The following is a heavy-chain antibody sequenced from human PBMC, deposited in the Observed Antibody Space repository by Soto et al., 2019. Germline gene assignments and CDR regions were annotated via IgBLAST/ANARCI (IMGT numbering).Heavy chain of an antibody. D-gene: IGHD1-26*01. CDR2: IYHSGST. Sequence: SETLSLTCAVSGGSISSSNWWSWVRQPPGKGQEWIGEIYHSGSTYYNPSLKSRVTISVDTSKNQFSLKLSSVTAADTAVYYCARLGGSYAVPHFDYWGQGTLVTVSS. V-gene: IGHV4-4*02. CDR3: ARLGGSYAVPHFDY. J-gene: IGHJ4*02. CDR1: GGSISSSNW.